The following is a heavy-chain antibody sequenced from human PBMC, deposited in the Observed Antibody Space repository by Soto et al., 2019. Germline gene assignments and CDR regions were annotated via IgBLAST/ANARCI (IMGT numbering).Heavy chain of an antibody. V-gene: IGHV3-23*01. Sequence: GGSLRLSCAASGLTFSSYSMSWVRQAPGKGLEWVSVISDSGGRTYYADSVKGRFTISRDNSKNTLYLQMNSLRAEDTAIYYCAKLVGLYQLLEPLDVWGQGTTVTVSS. D-gene: IGHD2-2*01. CDR1: GLTFSSYS. CDR2: ISDSGGRT. J-gene: IGHJ6*02. CDR3: AKLVGLYQLLEPLDV.